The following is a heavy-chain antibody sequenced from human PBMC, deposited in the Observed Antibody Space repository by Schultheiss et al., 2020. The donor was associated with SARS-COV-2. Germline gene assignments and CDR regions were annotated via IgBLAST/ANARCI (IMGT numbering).Heavy chain of an antibody. CDR1: GGSFSGYY. Sequence: SETLSLTCAVYGGSFSGYYWSWIRQPPGKGLECIGYIYYSGGTNYNPSLKSRVTISVDTSKNQFSLKLSSVTAADTAVYYCARVRKQWLVPGDYWGQGTLVTVAS. D-gene: IGHD6-19*01. V-gene: IGHV4-59*01. CDR2: IYYSGGT. CDR3: ARVRKQWLVPGDY. J-gene: IGHJ4*02.